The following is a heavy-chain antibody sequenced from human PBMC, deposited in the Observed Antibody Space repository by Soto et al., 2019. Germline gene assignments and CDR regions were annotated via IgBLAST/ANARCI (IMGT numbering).Heavy chain of an antibody. Sequence: ASVKVSCKASGYTFTSYAMHWVRQAPGQRLEWMGWINAGNGNTKYSQKFQGRVTITRDTSASTAYMELSSLRSEDTAVYYCATTYYGSGSYYRNWFDPWGQGTLVTVSS. CDR3: ATTYYGSGSYYRNWFDP. CDR2: INAGNGNT. V-gene: IGHV1-3*01. J-gene: IGHJ5*02. D-gene: IGHD3-10*01. CDR1: GYTFTSYA.